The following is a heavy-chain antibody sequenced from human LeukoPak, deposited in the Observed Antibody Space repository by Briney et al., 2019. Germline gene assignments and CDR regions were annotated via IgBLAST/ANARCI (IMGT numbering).Heavy chain of an antibody. V-gene: IGHV3-43*01. Sequence: SGGSLRLSCAASGFTFDDYTMHWVRQAPGKGLEWVSLISWDGGSTYYADSVKGRFTISRDNSKNSLYLQMNSLRTEDTALYYCAKGDGGYPYMDVWGKGTTVTVSS. CDR3: AKGDGGYPYMDV. J-gene: IGHJ6*03. CDR1: GFTFDDYT. CDR2: ISWDGGST. D-gene: IGHD3-22*01.